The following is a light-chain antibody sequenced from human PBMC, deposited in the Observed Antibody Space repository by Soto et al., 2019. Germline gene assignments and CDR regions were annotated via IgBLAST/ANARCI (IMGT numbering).Light chain of an antibody. CDR3: SSYTTSKTIV. Sequence: QSALTQPASVSGSPGQSITISCSGTTSDVGGYNYVSWYQQYPGTAPKLIIYEVTKRPSGISNRFSGSKSGNTASLIMSGLQAEDEADYYCSSYTTSKTIVFGGGTKLTVL. CDR2: EVT. V-gene: IGLV2-14*01. J-gene: IGLJ2*01. CDR1: TSDVGGYNY.